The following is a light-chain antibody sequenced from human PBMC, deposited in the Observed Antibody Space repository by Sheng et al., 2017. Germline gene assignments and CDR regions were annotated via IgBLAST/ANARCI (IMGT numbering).Light chain of an antibody. J-gene: IGKJ3*01. CDR3: QQYSDSPET. Sequence: EIVLTQSPATLSLSPGQRATLSCRASQGVGSYLAWYQQKPGQAPRLLIYAASFRATGVPDRFSGSASGTDFTLTISRLEPEDFAVYYCQQYSDSPETFG. CDR1: QGVGSY. CDR2: AAS. V-gene: IGKV3-11*01.